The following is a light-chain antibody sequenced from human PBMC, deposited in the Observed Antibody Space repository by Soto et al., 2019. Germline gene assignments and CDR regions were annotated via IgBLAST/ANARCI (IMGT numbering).Light chain of an antibody. CDR3: RQFGSSPLDT. CDR2: RAS. CDR1: QTISSSF. Sequence: EIVLTQSPGTLSLSPGERATLSCRASQTISSSFLAWYQQKPGQAPRLLIYRASRRAPGIPDRFSGSGSWTDFTLTISRLEPEEFAVYYCRQFGSSPLDTFGPGTKVEIK. V-gene: IGKV3-20*01. J-gene: IGKJ3*01.